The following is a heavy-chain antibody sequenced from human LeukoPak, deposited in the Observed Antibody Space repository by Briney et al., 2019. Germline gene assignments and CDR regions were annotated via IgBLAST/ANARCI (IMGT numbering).Heavy chain of an antibody. D-gene: IGHD3-3*01. Sequence: ASVKVSCKASGYTFTSYGISWVRQAPGQGLEWMGWISAYNGNTNYAQKLQGRVTMTTDTSTSTAYMELRSLRSDDTAVYYCASDYDFWSDKRGGFDPWGQGTLVTVSS. J-gene: IGHJ5*02. CDR1: GYTFTSYG. CDR3: ASDYDFWSDKRGGFDP. V-gene: IGHV1-18*01. CDR2: ISAYNGNT.